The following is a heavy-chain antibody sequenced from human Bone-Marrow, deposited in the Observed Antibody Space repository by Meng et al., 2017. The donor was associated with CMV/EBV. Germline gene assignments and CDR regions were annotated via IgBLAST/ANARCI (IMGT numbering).Heavy chain of an antibody. D-gene: IGHD5-18*01. CDR1: GGSFSGYY. CDR3: ARDGGRGYSYGHFDY. J-gene: IGHJ4*02. Sequence: SETLSLTCAVYGGSFSGYYWGWIRQPPGKGLEWIGEINHSGSTNYNPSLKSRVTISVDTSKNQFSLKLSSVTAADTAVYYCARDGGRGYSYGHFDYWGQGTLVTVSS. V-gene: IGHV4-34*01. CDR2: INHSGST.